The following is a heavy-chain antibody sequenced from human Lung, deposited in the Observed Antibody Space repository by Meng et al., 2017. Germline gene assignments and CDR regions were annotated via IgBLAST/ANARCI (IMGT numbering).Heavy chain of an antibody. CDR1: GYRFSTYW. V-gene: IGHV5-51*01. CDR2: IYPGDSDT. Sequence: GGSLRLSCKGSGYRFSTYWIAWVRQMPGKGLEWMGIIYPGDSDTRYSPSFQGQVTFSADESISTAYLQWSSLKASDTAMYYWARRYYYDGTSYFDSWGQGTLVTVSS. CDR3: ARRYYYDGTSYFDS. J-gene: IGHJ4*02. D-gene: IGHD3-22*01.